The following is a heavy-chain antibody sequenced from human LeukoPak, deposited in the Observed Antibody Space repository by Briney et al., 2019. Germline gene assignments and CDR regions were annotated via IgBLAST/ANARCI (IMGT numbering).Heavy chain of an antibody. CDR2: IWYDGSNK. D-gene: IGHD6-19*01. CDR1: GFTFSSYG. Sequence: GRSLRLSCAVAGFTFSSYGMHWVRQAPGKGLEWVAVIWYDGSNKYYADSVKGRFAISRDNSKNTLYLQMNSLRAEDTAVYYCARELQWLADYYGMDVWGQGTTVTVSS. J-gene: IGHJ6*02. CDR3: ARELQWLADYYGMDV. V-gene: IGHV3-33*01.